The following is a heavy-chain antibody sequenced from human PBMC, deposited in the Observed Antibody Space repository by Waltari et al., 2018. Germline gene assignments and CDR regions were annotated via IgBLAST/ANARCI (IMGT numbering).Heavy chain of an antibody. CDR3: AKEEGPTIDTAGAYYFDY. CDR1: GFTFSSYA. J-gene: IGHJ4*02. Sequence: EVQLLESGGGLVQPGGSLRLSCAASGFTFSSYAMSWVRQAPGKGLEWVSAISGSGCSTYYADSVKGRFTISRDNSKNTLYLQMNSLRAEDTAVYYCAKEEGPTIDTAGAYYFDYWGQGTLVTVSS. V-gene: IGHV3-23*01. D-gene: IGHD5-18*01. CDR2: ISGSGCST.